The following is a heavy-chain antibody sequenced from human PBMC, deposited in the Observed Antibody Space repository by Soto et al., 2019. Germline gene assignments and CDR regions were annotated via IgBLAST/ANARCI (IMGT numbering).Heavy chain of an antibody. CDR3: THTSPAKSGMDV. D-gene: IGHD2-2*01. Sequence: QITLKQSGPPLVKPTQTLTQTCTFSGLSLSTTGVGVGWIRQTPGKALESLALIYWDDDKRYSPSLKSRHTITKDTSKNQVVLTMTNMAPVDTATYYCTHTSPAKSGMDVWGQGTTVTVSS. J-gene: IGHJ6*02. CDR2: IYWDDDK. V-gene: IGHV2-5*02. CDR1: GLSLSTTGVG.